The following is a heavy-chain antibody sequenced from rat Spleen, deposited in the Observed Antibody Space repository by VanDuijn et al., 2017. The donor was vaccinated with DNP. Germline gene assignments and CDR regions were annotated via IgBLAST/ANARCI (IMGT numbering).Heavy chain of an antibody. CDR3: AREDKGVDA. CDR2: VNKDSRTI. J-gene: IGHJ2*01. D-gene: IGHD2-2*01. Sequence: EVKFVESGGGLVQPGRSLKLSCAASGFIFNDFWMGWVRQAPGKGLEWIGEVNKDSRTIKYSPSLKDKFTISRDNAQNTLYLQMSKLGSEDTGIYYCAREDKGVDAWGQGVMVTVSS. CDR1: GFIFNDFW. V-gene: IGHV4-2*01.